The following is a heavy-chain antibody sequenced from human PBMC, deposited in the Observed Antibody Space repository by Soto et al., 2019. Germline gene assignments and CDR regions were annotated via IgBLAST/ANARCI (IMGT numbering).Heavy chain of an antibody. Sequence: GGSLRLSCAASGFTFSNAWMNWVRQAPGKGLEWVGRIKSKTDGGTTDYAAPVKGRFTISSDDSKNTLYLQMNSLKTEDTAVYYCTTLEYYDSSGVDYWGQGTLVTVSS. CDR3: TTLEYYDSSGVDY. J-gene: IGHJ4*02. V-gene: IGHV3-15*07. D-gene: IGHD3-22*01. CDR2: IKSKTDGGTT. CDR1: GFTFSNAW.